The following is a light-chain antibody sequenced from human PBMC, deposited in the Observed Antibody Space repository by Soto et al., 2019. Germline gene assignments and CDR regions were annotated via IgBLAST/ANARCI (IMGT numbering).Light chain of an antibody. J-gene: IGKJ4*01. Sequence: IALKKSRGTLSLAPGERATLSCRATQTISSNYLAWYRQKPGQPPRLLIYAASTRATGVPARFSGSGSGTEFTLTISSLQSEDFGVYYCQQYNKWPPLTCGGGTKV. CDR1: QTISSN. CDR2: AAS. V-gene: IGKV3-15*01. CDR3: QQYNKWPPLT.